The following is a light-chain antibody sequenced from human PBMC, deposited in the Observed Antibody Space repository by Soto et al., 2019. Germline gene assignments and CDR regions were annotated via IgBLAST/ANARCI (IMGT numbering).Light chain of an antibody. CDR1: SSNIGGNS. V-gene: IGLV1-51*01. J-gene: IGLJ1*01. CDR2: DDD. Sequence: QSVMTLPPSVSAAPGQKVTISCSGSSSNIGGNSVSWYQQLPGTAPKLLIYDDDKRPSGIPDRFSGSKSGTSATLGITGFQTGDEADYYCGSWDSSLSAYVFATGTKLTVL. CDR3: GSWDSSLSAYV.